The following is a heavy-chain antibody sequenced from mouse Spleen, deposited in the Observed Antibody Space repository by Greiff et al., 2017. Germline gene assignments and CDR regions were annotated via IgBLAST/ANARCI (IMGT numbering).Heavy chain of an antibody. V-gene: IGHV1-18*01. CDR1: GYTFTDYN. Sequence: EVKVVESGPELVKPGASVKIPCKASGYTFTDYNMDWVKQSHGKSLEWIGDINPNNGGTIYNQKFKGKATLTVDKSSSTAYMELRSLTSEDTAVYYCARAYYRYEDYFDYWGQGTTLTVSS. J-gene: IGHJ2*01. CDR2: INPNNGGT. CDR3: ARAYYRYEDYFDY. D-gene: IGHD2-14*01.